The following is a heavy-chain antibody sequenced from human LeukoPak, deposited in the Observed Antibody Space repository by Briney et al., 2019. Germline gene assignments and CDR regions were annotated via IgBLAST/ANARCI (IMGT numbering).Heavy chain of an antibody. CDR1: GGSISSYY. D-gene: IGHD1-14*01. CDR3: ARQVGNPPCYFDY. Sequence: SETLSLTCTVSGGSISSYYWSWIRQPPGKGLEWIGYIYYSGSTNYNPSLKSRVTISVDTSKNQFSLKLSSVTAADTAVYYCARQVGNPPCYFDYWGQGTLVTVSS. CDR2: IYYSGST. J-gene: IGHJ4*02. V-gene: IGHV4-59*01.